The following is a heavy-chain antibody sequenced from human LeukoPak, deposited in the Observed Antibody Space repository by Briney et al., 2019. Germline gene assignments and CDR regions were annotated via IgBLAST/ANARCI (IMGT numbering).Heavy chain of an antibody. CDR2: INHSGST. D-gene: IGHD3-16*02. Sequence: PSETLSLTCAVYGGYFSGYYWSWIRQPPGKGLECIGEINHSGSTNYNPSLKSRVTISVDTSKNQFSLKLSSVTAADTAVYYCARGLRDYVWGSYRYRGAIVDYWGQGTLVTVSS. CDR3: ARGLRDYVWGSYRYRGAIVDY. CDR1: GGYFSGYY. V-gene: IGHV4-34*01. J-gene: IGHJ4*02.